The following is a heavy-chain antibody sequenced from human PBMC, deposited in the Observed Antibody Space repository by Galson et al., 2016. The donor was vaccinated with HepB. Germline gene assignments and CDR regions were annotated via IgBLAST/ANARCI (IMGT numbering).Heavy chain of an antibody. J-gene: IGHJ4*02. Sequence: SETLSLTCTVSGGSISRSSDYWGWIRQPPGKGLEWVGSIFDSGITFYNPSLKGRVTVSVDTSKTQFSLRLSSVTAADTAVYYCARHMFGGGVGPIRGWGQGTLVTVSS. D-gene: IGHD3-10*02. CDR2: IFDSGIT. CDR1: GGSISRSSDY. CDR3: ARHMFGGGVGPIRG. V-gene: IGHV4-39*01.